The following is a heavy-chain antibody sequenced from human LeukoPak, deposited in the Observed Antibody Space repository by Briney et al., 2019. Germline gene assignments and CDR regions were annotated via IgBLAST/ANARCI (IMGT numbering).Heavy chain of an antibody. V-gene: IGHV1-2*02. J-gene: IGHJ4*02. CDR2: INPNCGGT. CDR1: GYTFTGYY. Sequence: ASVKVSCKASGYTFTGYYMHGVRQAPGQGLEWMGWINPNCGGTNYAQKFQGRVTMSRDTSISTAYMELSRLRSDDTAVYYCAREYYDYVWGSYRYTVYYFDYWGQGTLVTVSS. D-gene: IGHD3-16*02. CDR3: AREYYDYVWGSYRYTVYYFDY.